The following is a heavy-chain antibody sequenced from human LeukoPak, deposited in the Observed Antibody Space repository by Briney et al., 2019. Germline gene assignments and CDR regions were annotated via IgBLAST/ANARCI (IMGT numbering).Heavy chain of an antibody. CDR1: GFTFSSYE. CDR2: ISSSGSTI. J-gene: IGHJ6*02. Sequence: PGGSLRLSCAASGFTFSSYEMNWVRQAPGKGLEWVSYISSSGSTIYYADSVKGRFTISRDNAKNSLYLQMNSLRAEDTAVYYCARDHPMTYRYYYYGMDVWGQGTTVTVSS. V-gene: IGHV3-48*03. CDR3: ARDHPMTYRYYYYGMDV.